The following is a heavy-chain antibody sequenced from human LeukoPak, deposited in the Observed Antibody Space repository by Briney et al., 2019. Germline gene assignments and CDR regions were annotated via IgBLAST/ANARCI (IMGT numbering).Heavy chain of an antibody. D-gene: IGHD3-9*01. CDR2: IYYGGNT. CDR1: GGSISSGVYS. CDR3: ARGGDYDVLTGYHFYFDS. Sequence: PSETLSLTCAVSGGSISSGVYSWSWVRQPPGKGLEWIGYIYYGGNTYYNPSLKSRLTISLDTSNNQFSLKLSSVTAADTAVYFCARGGDYDVLTGYHFYFDSWGQGTLVTVSS. J-gene: IGHJ4*02. V-gene: IGHV4-30-4*07.